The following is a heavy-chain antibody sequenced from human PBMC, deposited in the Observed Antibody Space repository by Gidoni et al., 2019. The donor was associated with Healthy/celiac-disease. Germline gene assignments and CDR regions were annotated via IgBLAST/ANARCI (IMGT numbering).Heavy chain of an antibody. D-gene: IGHD1-1*01. CDR1: GFTFSRDG. CDR3: ARATGNDHYYYYGMDV. V-gene: IGHV3-33*01. Sequence: QLHLVESGGGVVEPGLSLRLSCASSGFTFSRDGMHWVRQAPGKGLEWVAVIWYGGSNKYYADSVKGRFTISRDNSKNTLYLQMNSLRAEDTAVYYCARATGNDHYYYYGMDVWGQGTTVTVSS. J-gene: IGHJ6*02. CDR2: IWYGGSNK.